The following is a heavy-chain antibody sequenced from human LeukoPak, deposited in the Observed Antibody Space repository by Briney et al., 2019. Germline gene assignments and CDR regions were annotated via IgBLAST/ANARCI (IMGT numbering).Heavy chain of an antibody. J-gene: IGHJ4*02. CDR2: ISWNSGSI. V-gene: IGHV3-9*01. CDR3: AKSVREDSSGYYPGY. CDR1: GFTFDDYA. D-gene: IGHD3-22*01. Sequence: GGSLRLSCAASGFTFDDYAMHWVRQAPGKGLEWVSGISWNSGSIGYADSVKGRFTISRDNAKNSLYLQMNSLRAEDTALYYCAKSVREDSSGYYPGYWGQGTLVTISS.